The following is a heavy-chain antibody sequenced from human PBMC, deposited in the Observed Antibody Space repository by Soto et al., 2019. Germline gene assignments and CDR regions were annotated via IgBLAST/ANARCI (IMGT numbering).Heavy chain of an antibody. CDR1: RVAFSKFI. V-gene: IGHV1-69*13. D-gene: IGHD6-19*01. CDR2: IIPIFGTA. J-gene: IGHJ6*02. Sequence: SVKVSCKASRVAFSKFIVTWVRQAPGLGLEWVGGIIPIFGTANYAQKFQGRVTITADESTSTSYMEVNNLRSEDTAVYYCAKVRYSSPMGYYYGMDVWGQGTTV. CDR3: AKVRYSSPMGYYYGMDV.